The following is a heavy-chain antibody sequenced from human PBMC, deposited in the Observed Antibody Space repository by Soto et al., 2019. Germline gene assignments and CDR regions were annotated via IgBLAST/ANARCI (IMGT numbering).Heavy chain of an antibody. V-gene: IGHV1-69*01. CDR1: GGSVSTYT. D-gene: IGHD7-27*01. J-gene: IGHJ5*02. Sequence: QVQLVQSGAEVKKPGSSVRVSCKASGGSVSTYTITWVRQAPGQGLEWMGGIVPLFGSTTYARKFQGRVTPSADDSTGTAPMAPSRPTSDDTAVYYCARAGPPTSCTGDHSQQLYNRVDPWGQGTLVIVSS. CDR3: ARAGPPTSCTGDHSQQLYNRVDP. CDR2: IVPLFGST.